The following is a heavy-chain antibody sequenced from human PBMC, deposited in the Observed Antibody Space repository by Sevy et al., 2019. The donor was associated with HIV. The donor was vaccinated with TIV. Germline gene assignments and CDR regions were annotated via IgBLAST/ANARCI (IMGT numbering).Heavy chain of an antibody. V-gene: IGHV1-46*01. CDR3: ASDRDLSGSYLEYYYYAMDV. D-gene: IGHD1-26*01. CDR2: IDPSGST. J-gene: IGHJ6*02. Sequence: ASVKVSCKASGYTFITYYVHWVRQAPGQGLEWMGLIDPSGSTRYAQEFQGRVSMTGDTSTTTVNMELRSLTSEDTAVYYCASDRDLSGSYLEYYYYAMDVWGQGTTVTVSS. CDR1: GYTFITYY.